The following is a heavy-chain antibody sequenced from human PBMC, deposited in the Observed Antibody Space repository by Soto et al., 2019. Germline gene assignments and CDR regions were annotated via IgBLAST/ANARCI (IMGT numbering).Heavy chain of an antibody. Sequence: SETLSLTCAVSGGSISSSNWWSWVRQPPGQGLEWIGEIYHRGSTNYNPSLKSRVTISVDKSNYLFSLKLSSVTAADTAVYYCARDGDHYDILTGYFPYYFDYWGQGTLVTVS. V-gene: IGHV4-4*02. J-gene: IGHJ4*02. CDR1: GGSISSSNW. CDR3: ARDGDHYDILTGYFPYYFDY. D-gene: IGHD3-9*01. CDR2: IYHRGST.